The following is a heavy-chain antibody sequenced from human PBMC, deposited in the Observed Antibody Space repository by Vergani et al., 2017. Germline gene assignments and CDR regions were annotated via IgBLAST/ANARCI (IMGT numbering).Heavy chain of an antibody. J-gene: IGHJ4*02. CDR3: SRSSVSRNPPDYFDN. CDR1: GGSLSGYY. V-gene: IGHV4-59*01. D-gene: IGHD1-14*01. Sequence: QVQLQESGPGLVRPSETLSLTCTVSGGSLSGYYWNWIRQTPGEGLEWIGYVEDSGYFNYNPSLKTRVSMSSDTSTNQFPLMLSSVTGADTAVYYCSRSSVSRNPPDYFDNWGQGTLVTVSS. CDR2: VEDSGYF.